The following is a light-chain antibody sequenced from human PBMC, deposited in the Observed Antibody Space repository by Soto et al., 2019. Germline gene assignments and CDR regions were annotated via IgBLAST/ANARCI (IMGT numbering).Light chain of an antibody. Sequence: EIVLIQSSATLSLSPGERASLSCSASQHVSSYLAWYQQKPGQAPRLLMYVASNRATGIPARFSGSGSGTDFTLTISSLEPEDFAVYYCQQRSNWPLTFGGGTKVEIK. J-gene: IGKJ4*01. CDR2: VAS. V-gene: IGKV3-11*01. CDR1: QHVSSY. CDR3: QQRSNWPLT.